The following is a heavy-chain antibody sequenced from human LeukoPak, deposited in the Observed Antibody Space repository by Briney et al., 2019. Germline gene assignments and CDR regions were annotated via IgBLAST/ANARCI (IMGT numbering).Heavy chain of an antibody. CDR2: IYGGGAT. CDR3: AKDREYSGSYRPGPTRYYYGMDV. CDR1: GFTVSSNY. Sequence: GGSLRLSCAASGFTVSSNYMSWVRQPPGEGLEWVSVIYGGGATYYADSVRGRFTISRDDSRNTLYLQMNSLRAEDTAVFYCAKDREYSGSYRPGPTRYYYGMDVWGQGTTVTVS. V-gene: IGHV3-66*01. J-gene: IGHJ6*02. D-gene: IGHD1-26*01.